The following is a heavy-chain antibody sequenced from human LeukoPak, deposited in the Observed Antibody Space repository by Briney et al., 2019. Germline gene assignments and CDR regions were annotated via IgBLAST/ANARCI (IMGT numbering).Heavy chain of an antibody. CDR1: GFTFSSYY. Sequence: GGSLRLSCVASGFTFSSYYMSWVRQAPGKGLEWVANINQDGSEKYYVDSVMGRFTISRDNADNSLYLHMNSLRAEDTAVYYCARALGATVGSWGQGTLVTVSS. D-gene: IGHD4-11*01. CDR2: INQDGSEK. V-gene: IGHV3-7*01. J-gene: IGHJ5*02. CDR3: ARALGATVGS.